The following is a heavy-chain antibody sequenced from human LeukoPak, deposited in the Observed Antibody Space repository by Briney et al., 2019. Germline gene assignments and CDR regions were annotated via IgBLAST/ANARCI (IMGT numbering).Heavy chain of an antibody. Sequence: ASVKVSCKASGYTFTSYGISWVRQAPGQGLEWMGWISAYNGNTNYAQKLQGRVTMTTDTSTSTAYMELRSLRSDDTAAYYCARYCSSTSCYTLDYWGQGTLVTVSS. CDR1: GYTFTSYG. CDR3: ARYCSSTSCYTLDY. CDR2: ISAYNGNT. J-gene: IGHJ4*02. V-gene: IGHV1-18*01. D-gene: IGHD2-2*02.